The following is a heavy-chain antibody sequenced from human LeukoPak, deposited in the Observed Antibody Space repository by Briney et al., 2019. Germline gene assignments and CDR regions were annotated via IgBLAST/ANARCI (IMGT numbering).Heavy chain of an antibody. CDR3: ARGDGYCSGGSCMIFGY. D-gene: IGHD2-15*01. V-gene: IGHV1-46*01. CDR1: GYTFTSYY. CDR2: INPSGGST. Sequence: RASVKVSCKASGYTFTSYYMHWVRQAPGQGREWMGIINPSGGSTSYAQKFQGRVTMTRDTSTSTGYMELRSLRSDDTAVYYCARGDGYCSGGSCMIFGYWGQGTLVTVSS. J-gene: IGHJ4*02.